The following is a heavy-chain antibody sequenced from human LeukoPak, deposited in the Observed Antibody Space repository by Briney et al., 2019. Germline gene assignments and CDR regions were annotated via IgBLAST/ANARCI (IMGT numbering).Heavy chain of an antibody. Sequence: SGGSLRLSCAASGFTFSSYWMSWVRQAPGKGLEWVAVISYEGSNKYYADSVKARFTISRDNSKNTLYLQMNSLRVEDTAVYYCARYCSDPNSYAFDYWGQGTLVTVSS. V-gene: IGHV3-30*19. J-gene: IGHJ4*02. D-gene: IGHD2-15*01. CDR1: GFTFSSYW. CDR3: ARYCSDPNSYAFDY. CDR2: ISYEGSNK.